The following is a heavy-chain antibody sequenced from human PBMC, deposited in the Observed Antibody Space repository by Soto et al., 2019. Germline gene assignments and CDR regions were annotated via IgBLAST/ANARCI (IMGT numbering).Heavy chain of an antibody. CDR1: GFQFNIYS. CDR3: ARSVEGHFDY. J-gene: IGHJ4*02. Sequence: EVQLVESGGGLVQPGVSLRLTCAASGFQFNIYSMNWVRQAPGKGLEWSSYITSDTKTIKYADSVKGRFTNSRANAKTLVYLQMNSLRDEDTAVYFCARSVEGHFDYWGQGTVVTVSA. CDR2: ITSDTKTI. D-gene: IGHD6-19*01. V-gene: IGHV3-48*02.